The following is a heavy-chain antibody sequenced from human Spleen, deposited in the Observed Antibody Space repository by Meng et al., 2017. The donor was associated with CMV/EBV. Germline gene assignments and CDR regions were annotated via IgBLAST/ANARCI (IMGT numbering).Heavy chain of an antibody. CDR3: AREVWGSVIFGNGMDV. D-gene: IGHD3/OR15-3a*01. Sequence: SETLSLTCAVYGGSFSGYYWSWIRQPPGKGLEWIGEINHSGSTNYNPSLKSRVTISVDTSKNQFSLKLSSVTAADTAVYYCAREVWGSVIFGNGMDVWGQGTTVTVSS. V-gene: IGHV4-34*01. J-gene: IGHJ6*02. CDR1: GGSFSGYY. CDR2: INHSGST.